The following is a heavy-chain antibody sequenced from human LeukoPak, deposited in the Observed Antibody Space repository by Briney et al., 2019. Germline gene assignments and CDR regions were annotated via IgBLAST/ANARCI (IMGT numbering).Heavy chain of an antibody. J-gene: IGHJ5*02. CDR1: GFTFSSYA. CDR3: AKESMIVVVMNWFDP. CDR2: ISGSGGST. V-gene: IGHV3-23*01. D-gene: IGHD3-22*01. Sequence: GASLRLSCAASGFTFSSYAMSWVPQAPGKGREWVSAISGSGGSTYYADSVKGRFNISRDNSKNTLYLQMMSLRAEDTAVYYCAKESMIVVVMNWFDPWGQGTLVTVSS.